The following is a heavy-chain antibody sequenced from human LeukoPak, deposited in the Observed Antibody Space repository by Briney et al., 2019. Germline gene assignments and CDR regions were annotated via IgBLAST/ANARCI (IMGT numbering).Heavy chain of an antibody. CDR3: RICGGDCSLIDY. J-gene: IGHJ4*02. CDR2: VYRSGAT. V-gene: IGHV3-53*01. Sequence: PGRSLRLSCAASGFTVSSNYMSWVRQAPGKGLEWVSVVYRSGATNYADSVRGRFTISRDNSENTMYFQMNSLRAEDTAVYYCRICGGDCSLIDYWGQGTLVTVSS. CDR1: GFTVSSNY. D-gene: IGHD2-21*02.